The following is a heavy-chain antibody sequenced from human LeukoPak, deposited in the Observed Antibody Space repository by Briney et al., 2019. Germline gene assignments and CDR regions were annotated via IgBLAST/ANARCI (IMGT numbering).Heavy chain of an antibody. CDR3: ARGGGLDV. D-gene: IGHD3-16*01. CDR2: INHNRNVY. CDR1: GFTFSSYW. J-gene: IGHJ6*02. V-gene: IGHV3-7*03. Sequence: GGSLRLSCAASGFTFSSYWMNWARQAPGKGLEWVASINHNRNVYYYVDSVKGRFTISRDNAKNSLYLQMSNLRAEDTAVYFCARGGGLDVWGQGATVTVSS.